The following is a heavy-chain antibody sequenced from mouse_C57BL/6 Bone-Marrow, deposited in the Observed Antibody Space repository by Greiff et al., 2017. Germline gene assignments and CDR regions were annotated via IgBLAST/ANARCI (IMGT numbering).Heavy chain of an antibody. CDR1: GYTFTSYW. J-gene: IGHJ1*03. V-gene: IGHV1-59*01. D-gene: IGHD1-1*01. Sequence: VQLQQPGAELVRPGTSVKLSCKASGYTFTSYWMHWVKQRPGQGLEWIGVIDPSDSYTNYNQKFKGKATLTVDTSSSTAYMQRSSLTSEDSAVYYCARKRYYGIGGYFDVWGTETTVTGSS. CDR3: ARKRYYGIGGYFDV. CDR2: IDPSDSYT.